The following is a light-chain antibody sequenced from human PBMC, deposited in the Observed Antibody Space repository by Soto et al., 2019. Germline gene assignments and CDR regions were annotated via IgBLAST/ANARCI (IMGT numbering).Light chain of an antibody. V-gene: IGKV3-15*01. Sequence: EIVMTQSPATLSVSPGERATLSCRASQSVSTNLAWYQQKPGQAPRLLMYGASTRATGIPARFSGSGSRTEFTLTISSLHSEDFAVYYCQQYHNWPPYTFGQGTKLEIK. CDR1: QSVSTN. J-gene: IGKJ2*01. CDR2: GAS. CDR3: QQYHNWPPYT.